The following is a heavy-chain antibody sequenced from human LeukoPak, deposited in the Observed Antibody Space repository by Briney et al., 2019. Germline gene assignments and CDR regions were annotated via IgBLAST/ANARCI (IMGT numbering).Heavy chain of an antibody. J-gene: IGHJ4*02. V-gene: IGHV3-74*01. CDR1: GFTFSAYW. CDR2: INGDGSIT. Sequence: GGSLRLFCAASGFTFSAYWMHWVRQAPGKGLVWVSRINGDGSITNYAESVKGRFIISRDNAKNTVYLQMNSLSAEDTAVYYCARDLELTYYDSSGHDYWGQGTLVTVSS. D-gene: IGHD3-22*01. CDR3: ARDLELTYYDSSGHDY.